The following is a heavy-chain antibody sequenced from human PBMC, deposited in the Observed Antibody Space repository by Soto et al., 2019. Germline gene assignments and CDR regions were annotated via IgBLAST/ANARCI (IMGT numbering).Heavy chain of an antibody. CDR1: GGSFSGYY. CDR3: ARDSRYSGSYYVPVYYYGMDV. CDR2: INHSGST. D-gene: IGHD1-26*01. J-gene: IGHJ6*02. Sequence: SETLSLTCAVYGGSFSGYYWSWIRQPPGKGLEWIGEINHSGSTNYNPSLKSRVTISVDTSKNQFSLKLSSVTAADTAVYYCARDSRYSGSYYVPVYYYGMDVWGQGTTVTVSS. V-gene: IGHV4-34*01.